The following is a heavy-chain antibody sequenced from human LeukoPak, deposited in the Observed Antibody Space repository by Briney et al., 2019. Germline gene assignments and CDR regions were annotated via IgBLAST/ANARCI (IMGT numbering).Heavy chain of an antibody. Sequence: SETLSLSCGVSGGPVRSVSSCWSSIRQPPGKGLEWIGYIFYSGSIMYNPSLKSRVTISVDPSKNQFSLNLRSVTAADTAVYYCARETGRYYDSVVYGSLDSWGQGTLVTVAS. CDR2: IFYSGSI. CDR1: GGPVRSVSSC. D-gene: IGHD3-22*01. V-gene: IGHV4-61*01. J-gene: IGHJ4*02. CDR3: ARETGRYYDSVVYGSLDS.